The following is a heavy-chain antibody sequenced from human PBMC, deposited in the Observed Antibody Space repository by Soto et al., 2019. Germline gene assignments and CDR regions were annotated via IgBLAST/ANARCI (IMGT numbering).Heavy chain of an antibody. V-gene: IGHV1-18*01. J-gene: IGHJ4*02. CDR3: ARAPGAAIDY. CDR1: GYTFTSYA. Sequence: GASVKVSCKASGYTFTSYAMHWVRQAPGQGLEWMGWISAYNGNTNYAQKLQGRVTMTTDTSTSTAYMELRSLRSEDTAVYYCARAPGAAIDYWGQGTLVTVSS. CDR2: ISAYNGNT.